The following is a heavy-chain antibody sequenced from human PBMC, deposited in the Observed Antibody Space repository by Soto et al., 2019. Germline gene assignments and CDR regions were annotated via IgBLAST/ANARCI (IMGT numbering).Heavy chain of an antibody. V-gene: IGHV3-30*18. CDR3: AKQESYWNDHFDY. J-gene: IGHJ4*02. D-gene: IGHD1-1*01. CDR2: ISYDGTDE. Sequence: QVQLVESGGGVVQPGRSLRLSCAASGFSFSSYGMHWVRQAPGKGLEWVAMISYDGTDEYYADSVKGRFTISRDNSKNAVYLQRNSLRAEATAVYYCAKQESYWNDHFDYWGQGTLVTVSS. CDR1: GFSFSSYG.